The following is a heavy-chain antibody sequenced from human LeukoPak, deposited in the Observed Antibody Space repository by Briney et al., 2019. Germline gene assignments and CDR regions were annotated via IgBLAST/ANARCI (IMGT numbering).Heavy chain of an antibody. CDR3: ARGTGAPPYYYYYMDV. J-gene: IGHJ6*03. D-gene: IGHD4/OR15-4a*01. CDR2: INTDGSST. CDR1: GFTFSSYW. V-gene: IGHV3-74*03. Sequence: GGSLRLSCAASGFTFSSYWMHWVRQAPGKGLVWVSRINTDGSSTTYADSVKGRFTISRDNAKNTLYLQMNSLRAEDTAVYYCARGTGAPPYYYYYMDVWGKGTTVTVSS.